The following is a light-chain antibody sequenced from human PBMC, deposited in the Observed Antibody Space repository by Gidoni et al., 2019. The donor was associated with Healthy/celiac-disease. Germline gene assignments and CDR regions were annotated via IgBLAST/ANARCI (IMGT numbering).Light chain of an antibody. V-gene: IGKV3-11*01. Sequence: EIVLTQSPATLSLSPGERATLSCRASQSVSSYLAWYQQKPGQAPRRLIYDASNRATGIPARFSGSGSGTDFTLTISSLEPEDFAVYYCQQRSNWPPWLTFGGGTKVEIK. J-gene: IGKJ4*01. CDR2: DAS. CDR3: QQRSNWPPWLT. CDR1: QSVSSY.